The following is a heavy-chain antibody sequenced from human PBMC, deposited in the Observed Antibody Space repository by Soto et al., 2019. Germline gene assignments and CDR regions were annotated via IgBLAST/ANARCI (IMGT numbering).Heavy chain of an antibody. Sequence: GGSLRLSCAASGFTFSSYAMSWVRQAPGKGLEWVSTISGSGGSTYYADSVKGRFAISRDNSKNTLYLQMNSLRAEDTAVYYCAKGGDIVVVTAPPAGYFQHWSQCTLVTGSS. J-gene: IGHJ1*01. CDR2: ISGSGGST. CDR1: GFTFSSYA. CDR3: AKGGDIVVVTAPPAGYFQH. V-gene: IGHV3-23*01. D-gene: IGHD2-21*02.